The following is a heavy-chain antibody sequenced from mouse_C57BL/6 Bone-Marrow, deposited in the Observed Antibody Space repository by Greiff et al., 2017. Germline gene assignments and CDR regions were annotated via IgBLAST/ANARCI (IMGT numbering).Heavy chain of an antibody. J-gene: IGHJ1*03. CDR1: GFNIKDDY. D-gene: IGHD3-1*01. Sequence: VQLQQSGAELVRPGASVKLSCTASGFNIKDDYMHWVKQRPEQGLEWIGWIDPENGDTEYASKFQGKATITADTSSNTAYLQLSSLTSGDTAVYYRTTRGTDVWGTGTTVTVSS. CDR2: IDPENGDT. CDR3: TTRGTDV. V-gene: IGHV14-4*01.